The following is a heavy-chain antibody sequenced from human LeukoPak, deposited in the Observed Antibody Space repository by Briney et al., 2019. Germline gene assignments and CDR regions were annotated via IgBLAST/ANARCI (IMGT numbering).Heavy chain of an antibody. CDR1: GGSISSSSYY. J-gene: IGHJ4*02. Sequence: SSETLSLTCTVSGGSISSSSYYWGWIRQPPGKGLEWIGSIYYSGSTYYIPSLKSRVTISVDTSKNQFSLKLSSVTAADTAVYYCARHLLRTSTSFDYWDQGNLVTVSS. CDR2: IYYSGST. D-gene: IGHD1-14*01. CDR3: ARHLLRTSTSFDY. V-gene: IGHV4-39*01.